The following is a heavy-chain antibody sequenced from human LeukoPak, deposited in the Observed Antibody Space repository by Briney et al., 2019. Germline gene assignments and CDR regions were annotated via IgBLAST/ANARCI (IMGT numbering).Heavy chain of an antibody. Sequence: GGSLRLSCAASGFTVSSNYMSWVRQAPGKGLEWVSVIYSGGTTYYANSVKGRFTISRDNSKNTLHLQMNSLRAEDTAVYYCARDQYSYAHAAHWGQGTLVSVSS. CDR3: ARDQYSYAHAAH. CDR2: IYSGGTT. D-gene: IGHD5-18*01. J-gene: IGHJ4*02. V-gene: IGHV3-66*01. CDR1: GFTVSSNY.